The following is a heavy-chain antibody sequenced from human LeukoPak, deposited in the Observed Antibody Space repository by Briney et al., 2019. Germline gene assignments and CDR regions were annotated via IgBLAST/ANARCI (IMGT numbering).Heavy chain of an antibody. Sequence: GGSLRLSCAASGFTFRQYGMHWVRQAPGKGLEWVAIISFDGSNEYYADSVKGRFTISRDNSKNTLYLQMNSLRTEDTAVYFCAKDGYCSAGSCYSNFFDYWGQGTLVTVSS. CDR2: ISFDGSNE. CDR1: GFTFRQYG. CDR3: AKDGYCSAGSCYSNFFDY. D-gene: IGHD2-15*01. V-gene: IGHV3-30*18. J-gene: IGHJ4*02.